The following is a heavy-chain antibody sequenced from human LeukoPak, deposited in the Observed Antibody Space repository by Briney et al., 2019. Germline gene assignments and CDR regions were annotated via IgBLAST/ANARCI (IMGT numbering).Heavy chain of an antibody. J-gene: IGHJ4*02. D-gene: IGHD2-21*01. CDR1: GASVSGDY. CDR2: IYVSGNS. Sequence: SETLSLTCTLSGASVSGDYWSWIRQPPGKGLGWIGYIYVSGNSNYNPSLKSRVPISLDTSKNQVSLTLTSVTVADTAVYYCARHPFASPFDHWGQGTLVAVSS. CDR3: ARHPFASPFDH. V-gene: IGHV4-59*08.